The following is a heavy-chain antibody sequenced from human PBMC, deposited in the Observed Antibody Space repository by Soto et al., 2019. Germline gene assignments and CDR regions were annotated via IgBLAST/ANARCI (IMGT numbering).Heavy chain of an antibody. CDR3: ARAHASGTVITQVSGMHX. CDR2: INPNSGGT. Sequence: ASVKVSCKASGYTFTGYYMHWVRQAPGQGLEWMGSINPNSGGTNYAQKFQGRVTMTRDTHISTAYMELSRLRSDDTAVYYCARAHASGTVITQVSGMHXWGQVTTVPAS. CDR1: GYTFTGYY. V-gene: IGHV1-2*02. J-gene: IGHJ6*02. D-gene: IGHD6-13*01.